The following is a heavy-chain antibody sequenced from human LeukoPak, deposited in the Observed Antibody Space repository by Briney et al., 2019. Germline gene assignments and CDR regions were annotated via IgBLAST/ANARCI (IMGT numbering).Heavy chain of an antibody. CDR2: IIPIFGTA. V-gene: IGHV1-69*05. D-gene: IGHD3-16*01. CDR1: GNSISNYA. Sequence: ASVKVSCKASGNSISNYAVSWVRQAPGQGFGWMGGIIPIFGTADYAQKFQGRVTITTDQSTSTTYMALSSLKSEDTATYCTTRACHAGGCSSSFYYYYGLHFWGQGTTVSVSS. J-gene: IGHJ6*02. CDR3: TRACHAGGCSSSFYYYYGLHF.